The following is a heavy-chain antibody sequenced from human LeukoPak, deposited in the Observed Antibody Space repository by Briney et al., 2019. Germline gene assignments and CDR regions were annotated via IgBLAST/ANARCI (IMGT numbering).Heavy chain of an antibody. V-gene: IGHV3-30*02. CDR2: IRYDGSNK. J-gene: IGHJ6*03. Sequence: PGGSLRLSCAASGFTFDDYAMHWVRQAPGKGLEWVAFIRYDGSNKYYADSVKGRFTISRDNSKNTLYLQMNSLRAEDTAVYYCAKQGSSTSYYYYMDVWAKGPRSPSP. CDR3: AKQGSSTSYYYYMDV. D-gene: IGHD2-2*01. CDR1: GFTFDDYA.